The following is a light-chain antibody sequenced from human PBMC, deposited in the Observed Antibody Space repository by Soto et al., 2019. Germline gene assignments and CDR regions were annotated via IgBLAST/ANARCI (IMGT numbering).Light chain of an antibody. CDR2: GAY. CDR1: QSVSSNY. Sequence: EFVLAQSPGTLSLSPGESATLSCRASQSVSSNYLAWYQQKPGQAPRLIIYGAYSRATGIPDTFSGSGSGTDFTLTIRRLEPEDFAVYYCQQYGSSYPWTFGQGTKVDIK. V-gene: IGKV3-20*01. J-gene: IGKJ1*01. CDR3: QQYGSSYPWT.